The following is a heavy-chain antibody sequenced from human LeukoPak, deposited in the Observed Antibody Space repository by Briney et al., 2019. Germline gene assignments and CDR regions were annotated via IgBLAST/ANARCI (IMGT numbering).Heavy chain of an antibody. V-gene: IGHV4-59*01. CDR2: IYYSGST. Sequence: SETLSLTCTVSGGSISSYYWSWIRQPPGKGLEWIGYIYYSGSTNYNPSLKSRVTISVDTSKNQFSLKLSSVTAADTAVYYCARDRGYDFWSGYYNRFDPWGQGTLVTVSS. J-gene: IGHJ5*02. CDR3: ARDRGYDFWSGYYNRFDP. D-gene: IGHD3-3*01. CDR1: GGSISSYY.